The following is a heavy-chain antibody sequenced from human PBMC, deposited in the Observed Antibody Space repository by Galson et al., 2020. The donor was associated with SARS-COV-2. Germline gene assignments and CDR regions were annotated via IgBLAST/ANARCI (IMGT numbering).Heavy chain of an antibody. CDR3: ARGRGGSYYGAFDI. CDR1: GFTFSSYA. CDR2: ISYDGSNK. J-gene: IGHJ3*02. D-gene: IGHD1-26*01. V-gene: IGHV3-30-3*01. Sequence: GESLKISCAASGFTFSSYAMHWVRQAPGKGLEWVAVISYDGSNKYYADSVKGRFTISRDNSKNTLYLQMNSLRAEDTAVYYCARGRGGSYYGAFDIWGQGTMVTVSS.